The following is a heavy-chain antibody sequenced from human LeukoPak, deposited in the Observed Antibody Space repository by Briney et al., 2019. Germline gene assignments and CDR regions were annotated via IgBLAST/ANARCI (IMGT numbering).Heavy chain of an antibody. D-gene: IGHD1-26*01. Sequence: GGSLRLSCAASGFTFDDYAMHWVRQAPGKALEWVSSITSSSSRTFYADSVKGRYTISRDNAKNSLYLQMDSLRAEDTAVYYCARDPYSGGYGAYYYYYMDVWGKGTTVTVSS. CDR1: GFTFDDYA. CDR2: ITSSSSRT. V-gene: IGHV3-21*01. J-gene: IGHJ6*03. CDR3: ARDPYSGGYGAYYYYYMDV.